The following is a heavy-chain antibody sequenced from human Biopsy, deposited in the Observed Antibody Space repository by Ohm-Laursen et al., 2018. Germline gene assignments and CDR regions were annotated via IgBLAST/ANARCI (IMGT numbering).Heavy chain of an antibody. CDR1: GGSISSSY. Sequence: SETLSLTCGVSGGSISSSYWSWIRQPPGKGLEWIRYISYSGSTSYNPSLKSRVTISADTSKNQLSLTLSSLTAADTAVYFCAKQWSYYESFTQHYRGDFDYWGQGTLVIVSS. CDR3: AKQWSYYESFTQHYRGDFDY. D-gene: IGHD3-16*01. J-gene: IGHJ4*02. V-gene: IGHV4-59*08. CDR2: ISYSGST.